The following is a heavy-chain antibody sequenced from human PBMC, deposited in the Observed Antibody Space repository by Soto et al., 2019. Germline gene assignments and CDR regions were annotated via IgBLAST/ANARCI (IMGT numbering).Heavy chain of an antibody. CDR2: ISPYNGHT. J-gene: IGHJ6*02. V-gene: IGHV1-18*01. CDR1: GYSFTSYG. CDR3: ARDLTIVPATHPRLENYGMDV. Sequence: QVQLVQSAGEVKKRGASVKVSCKASGYSFTSYGISWVRRAPGQGLEWMGWISPYNGHTQFVQRFQGRVTMTTDTSTKTAYMELRNLRSDDTAHYYCARDLTIVPATHPRLENYGMDVWGQGTTVIVSS. D-gene: IGHD2-2*01.